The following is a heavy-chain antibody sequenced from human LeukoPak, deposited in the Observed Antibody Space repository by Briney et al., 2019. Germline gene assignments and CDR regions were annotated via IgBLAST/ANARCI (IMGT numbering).Heavy chain of an antibody. CDR2: IKGDGSEK. CDR1: RFTFNTYW. D-gene: IGHD1-26*01. Sequence: GGSLRLSCAASRFTFNTYWMSWVRQAPGKGLEWVATIKGDGSEKYYVDPVKGRYTISRDNAKNSLYLQMNSLRVEDTAVYYCARLLGDRTIYDYWGQGTLVTVSS. J-gene: IGHJ4*02. CDR3: ARLLGDRTIYDY. V-gene: IGHV3-7*01.